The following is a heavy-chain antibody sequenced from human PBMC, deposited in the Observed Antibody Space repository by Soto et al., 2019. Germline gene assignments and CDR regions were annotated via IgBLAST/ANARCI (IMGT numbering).Heavy chain of an antibody. V-gene: IGHV4-59*01. Sequence: SETLSLTCTVSGGSISRYYWSWIRQPPGKGLEWIGYIYYSGSTNYNPSLKSRVTISVDTSKNQFSLKLSSVTAADTAVYYCARGGCSGGSCYGYWGKGTLVTVS. J-gene: IGHJ4*02. CDR1: GGSISRYY. D-gene: IGHD2-15*01. CDR2: IYYSGST. CDR3: ARGGCSGGSCYGY.